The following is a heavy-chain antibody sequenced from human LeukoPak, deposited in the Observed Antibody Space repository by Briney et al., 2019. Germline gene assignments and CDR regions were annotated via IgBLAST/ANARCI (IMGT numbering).Heavy chain of an antibody. Sequence: GGSLRLSCAASGFTFSSYWMHWVRQAPGKGLVWVSRINSDGSSTSYADSVKGRFTISRDNSKNTLYLQMNSLGAEDTAVYYCARVRSFNSVAGTVDYWGQGTLVTVSS. CDR1: GFTFSSYW. V-gene: IGHV3-74*01. CDR3: ARVRSFNSVAGTVDY. D-gene: IGHD6-19*01. J-gene: IGHJ4*02. CDR2: INSDGSST.